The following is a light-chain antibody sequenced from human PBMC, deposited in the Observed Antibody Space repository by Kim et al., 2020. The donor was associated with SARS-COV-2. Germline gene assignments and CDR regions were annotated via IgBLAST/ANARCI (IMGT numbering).Light chain of an antibody. CDR3: QAWDSSTRVV. J-gene: IGLJ2*01. V-gene: IGLV3-1*01. CDR2: QDS. CDR1: KLGDKY. Sequence: VSPGQTASLTFSGDKLGDKYACWYQQKPGQSPVLVIYQDSKRPSGIPERFSGSNSGNTATLTISGTQAMDEADYYCQAWDSSTRVVFGGGTQLTVL.